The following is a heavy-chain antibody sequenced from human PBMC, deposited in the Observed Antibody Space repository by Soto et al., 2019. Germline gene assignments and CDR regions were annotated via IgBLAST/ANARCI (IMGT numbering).Heavy chain of an antibody. CDR1: GFVFSMYW. CDR3: VRGPRPSSVGTGAF. CDR2: ISDDGSTI. D-gene: IGHD3-10*01. J-gene: IGHJ4*02. Sequence: EVQLVESGGGLVQPGGSLRLSCAASGFVFSMYWMHWVRQAPCKGLEWVSRISDDGSTIHYADSVKGRFSITRDKAQNILFLEMTALRDDDTAVYYCVRGPRPSSVGTGAFWGKRSPVTVSS. V-gene: IGHV3-74*01.